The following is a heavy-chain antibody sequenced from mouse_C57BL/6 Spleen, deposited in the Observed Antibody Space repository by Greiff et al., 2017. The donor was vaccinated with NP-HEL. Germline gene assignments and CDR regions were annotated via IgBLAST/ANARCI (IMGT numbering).Heavy chain of an antibody. CDR3: VRHDDGYSWYFDV. V-gene: IGHV10-1*01. CDR2: IRSKSNNYAT. D-gene: IGHD2-3*01. Sequence: EVQVVESGGGLVQPKGSLKLSCAASGFSFNTYAMNWVRQAPGKGLEWVARIRSKSNNYATYYADSVKDRFTISRDDSDSMLYLQMNNLKTEDTAMYYCVRHDDGYSWYFDVWGTGTTVTVAS. J-gene: IGHJ1*03. CDR1: GFSFNTYA.